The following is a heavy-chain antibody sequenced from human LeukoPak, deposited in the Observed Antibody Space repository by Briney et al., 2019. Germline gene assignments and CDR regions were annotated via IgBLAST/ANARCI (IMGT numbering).Heavy chain of an antibody. J-gene: IGHJ3*02. D-gene: IGHD6-13*01. CDR2: VSNAGVST. Sequence: FTXXXXAMTXVRXAPXXXXXXGSXVSNAGVSTYYADSVRGRFTISRDNAKNTLYLQMNSLRAEDTAVYYCARDLWQLVVLDAFDIWGQGTMVTVSS. V-gene: IGHV3-23*01. CDR1: FTXXXXA. CDR3: ARDLWQLVVLDAFDI.